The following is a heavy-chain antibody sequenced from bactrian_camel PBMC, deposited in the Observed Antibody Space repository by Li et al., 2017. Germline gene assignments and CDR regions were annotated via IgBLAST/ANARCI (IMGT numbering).Heavy chain of an antibody. CDR1: GYSDGC. J-gene: IGHJ4*01. Sequence: HVQLVESGGGSVQAGQSLRLSCVASGYSDGCMGWFRQAPGKAREGIAVIDSDGDTANAESMKDRFTISVDNVKNTLYLQMNSLELEDTAMYYCAADFYNLQLARSYNYWGQGTQVTVSS. D-gene: IGHD7*01. CDR2: IDSDGDT. V-gene: IGHV3S53*01. CDR3: AADFYNLQLARSYNY.